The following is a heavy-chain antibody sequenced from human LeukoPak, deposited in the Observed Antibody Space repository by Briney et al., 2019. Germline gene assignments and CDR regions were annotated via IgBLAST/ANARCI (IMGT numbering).Heavy chain of an antibody. CDR2: INHSGST. CDR1: GGSFSGYY. CDR3: ARPLYSSGWYPPGY. J-gene: IGHJ4*02. Sequence: PSETLSLTCAVYGGSFSGYYWSWIRQPPGKGLEWIGEINHSGSTNYNPSLKSRVTISVDTSKNQFSLKLSSVTAADTAVYYCARPLYSSGWYPPGYWGQGTPVTVSS. V-gene: IGHV4-34*01. D-gene: IGHD6-19*01.